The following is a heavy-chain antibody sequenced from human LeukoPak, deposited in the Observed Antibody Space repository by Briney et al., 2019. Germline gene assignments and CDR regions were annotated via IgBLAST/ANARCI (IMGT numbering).Heavy chain of an antibody. CDR3: AGGRGYCSGGSCHGGRNWFDP. V-gene: IGHV4-34*01. CDR1: GGSFSGYY. Sequence: SETLSLTCAVYGGSFSGYYWSWIRQPPGKGLEWIGEINHSGSTNYNPSLKSRVTISVDTSKNQFSLKLSSVTAADTAVYYCAGGRGYCSGGSCHGGRNWFDPWGQGTLVTVSS. J-gene: IGHJ5*02. CDR2: INHSGST. D-gene: IGHD2-15*01.